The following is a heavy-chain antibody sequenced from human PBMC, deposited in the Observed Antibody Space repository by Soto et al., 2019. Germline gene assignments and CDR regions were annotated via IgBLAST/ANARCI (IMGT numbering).Heavy chain of an antibody. V-gene: IGHV1-69*13. CDR2: IIPIFGTA. Sequence: GASVKVSCKASGGTFSSYAISRVRQAPGQGLEWMGGIIPIFGTANYAQKFQGRVTITADESTSTAYTELSSLRSEDTAVYYCARVSCSSTSCYPFDYWGQGTLVTVSS. CDR1: GGTFSSYA. J-gene: IGHJ4*02. CDR3: ARVSCSSTSCYPFDY. D-gene: IGHD2-2*01.